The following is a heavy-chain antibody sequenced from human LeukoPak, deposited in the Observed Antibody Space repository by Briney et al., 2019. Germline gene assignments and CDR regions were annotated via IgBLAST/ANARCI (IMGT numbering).Heavy chain of an antibody. CDR2: IWYDGSNK. CDR3: AKEGVGYCSGGSCYNWYFDL. J-gene: IGHJ2*01. V-gene: IGHV3-33*06. Sequence: PGGSLRLSCAASGFTFSSYGMHWVRQAPGKGLEWVAVIWYDGSNKYYADSVKGRFTISRDNSKNTLYLQMNSLRAEDTAVYYCAKEGVGYCSGGSCYNWYFDLWGRGTLVTVSS. CDR1: GFTFSSYG. D-gene: IGHD2-15*01.